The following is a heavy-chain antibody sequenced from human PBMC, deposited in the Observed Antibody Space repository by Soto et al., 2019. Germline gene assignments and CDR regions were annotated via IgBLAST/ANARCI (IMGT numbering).Heavy chain of an antibody. J-gene: IGHJ5*02. CDR1: GGSISSYY. D-gene: IGHD1-1*01. V-gene: IGHV4-59*01. CDR3: TRAWKTNSSNWFDP. Sequence: PSETLSLTCTVSGGSISSYYWSWIRQPPGKGLEWIGYICYSGSPNYNPSLRSRVTISLDTSKSQFSLKLSSVIAADTAVYYCTRAWKTNSSNWFDPWGQGTLVTVSS. CDR2: ICYSGSP.